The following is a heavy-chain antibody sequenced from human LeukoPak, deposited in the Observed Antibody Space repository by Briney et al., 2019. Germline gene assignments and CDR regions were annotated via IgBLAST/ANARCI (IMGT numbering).Heavy chain of an antibody. V-gene: IGHV4-34*01. J-gene: IGHJ6*03. CDR3: AREITVDSYYYYMDV. CDR2: INHRGST. CDR1: GGSFSGYY. Sequence: SETLSLTCAVYGGSFSGYYWSWIRQPPGKGLEWIGEINHRGSTNYNPSLKSRVTMSVDTSKNQFSLKLSSVTAGDTAVYYCAREITVDSYYYYMDVWSKGTTVTVSS. D-gene: IGHD4-11*01.